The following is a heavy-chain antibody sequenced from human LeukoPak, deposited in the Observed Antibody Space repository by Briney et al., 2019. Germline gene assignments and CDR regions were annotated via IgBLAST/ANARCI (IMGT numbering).Heavy chain of an antibody. CDR1: GVSVSDNY. J-gene: IGHJ4*02. CDR2: IYSSGST. V-gene: IGHV3-66*01. D-gene: IGHD3-16*01. Sequence: PGGSLRLSCAASGVSVSDNYMSSVRQAPRTGLEWVSVIYSSGSTYYTDSVKGRFTISRDISKNTLFLQTNSLRPEDTAVYYCAREISNPLGYWGQGTLVIVSS. CDR3: AREISNPLGY.